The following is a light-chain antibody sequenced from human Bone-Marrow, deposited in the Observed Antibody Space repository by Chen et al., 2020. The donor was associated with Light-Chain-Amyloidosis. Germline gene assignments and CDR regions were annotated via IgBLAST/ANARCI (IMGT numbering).Light chain of an antibody. CDR2: LGS. CDR3: MQGRQTPLT. Sequence: DIVMTQSPVSLPVTPGEPASISCKSSQSLLNSNGYNFLDGYLQKPGQSPQLLIFLGSNRASVVPDRFSGSGAGTYFTLKISMVEAEDVGMYFCMQGRQTPLTFGAWTKVEIK. CDR1: QSLLNSNGYNF. V-gene: IGKV2-28*01. J-gene: IGKJ4*01.